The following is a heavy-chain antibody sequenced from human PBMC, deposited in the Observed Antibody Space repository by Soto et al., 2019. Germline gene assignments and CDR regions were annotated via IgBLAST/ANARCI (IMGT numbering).Heavy chain of an antibody. CDR3: ARWGSRSSGWFDP. D-gene: IGHD6-19*01. V-gene: IGHV4-59*01. CDR2: IYYSGST. Sequence: SETLSLTCTVSGGSISSYYWSWIRQPPGKGLEWIGYIYYSGSTNYNPSLKSRVTISVDTSKNQFSLKLSSVTAADTAVYYCARWGSRSSGWFDPWGQGTLVTV. J-gene: IGHJ5*02. CDR1: GGSISSYY.